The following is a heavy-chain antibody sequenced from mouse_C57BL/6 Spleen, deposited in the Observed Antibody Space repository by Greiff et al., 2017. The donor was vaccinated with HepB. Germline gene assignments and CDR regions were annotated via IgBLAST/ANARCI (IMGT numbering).Heavy chain of an antibody. J-gene: IGHJ4*01. CDR2: IWSGGST. V-gene: IGHV2-2*01. CDR1: GFSLTSYG. CDR3: ARKYSSGPLYAMDY. Sequence: VHLVESGPGLVQPSQSLSITCTVSGFSLTSYGVHWVRQSPGKGLEWLGVIWSGGSTDYNAAFISRLSISKDNSKSQVFFKMNSLQADDTAIYYCARKYSSGPLYAMDYWGQGTSVTVSS. D-gene: IGHD3-2*02.